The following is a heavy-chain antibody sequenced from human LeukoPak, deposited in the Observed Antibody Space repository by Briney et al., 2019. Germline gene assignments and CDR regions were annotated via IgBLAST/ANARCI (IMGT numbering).Heavy chain of an antibody. CDR1: GFTFSSYW. Sequence: GGSLRLSCAASGFTFSSYWMHWVRQAPGKGLVWVSRINSDGSSTSYADSVKGRFTISRDNAKNTLYLQMNSLRAEDTAVYYCARDINYDFWSGYYKARYYGMDVWGQGTTVTVSS. D-gene: IGHD3-3*01. CDR3: ARDINYDFWSGYYKARYYGMDV. J-gene: IGHJ6*02. CDR2: INSDGSST. V-gene: IGHV3-74*01.